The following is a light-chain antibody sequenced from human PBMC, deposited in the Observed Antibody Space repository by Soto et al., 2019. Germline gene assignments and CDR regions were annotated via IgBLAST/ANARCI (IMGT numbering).Light chain of an antibody. V-gene: IGLV2-14*01. CDR1: SSDVGGYNF. J-gene: IGLJ3*02. CDR3: SSYTSISTVV. CDR2: NVS. Sequence: QSVLTQPASVSGSPGQSITISCTGTSSDVGGYNFVSWYQQHPGKAPKVMIYNVSNRPSGVSNRFSGSKSGNTAPLTISGLQAEDEADYYCSSYTSISTVVFGGGTKLTVL.